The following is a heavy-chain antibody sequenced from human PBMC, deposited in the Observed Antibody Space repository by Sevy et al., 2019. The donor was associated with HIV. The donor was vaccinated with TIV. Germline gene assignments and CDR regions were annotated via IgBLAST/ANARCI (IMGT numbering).Heavy chain of an antibody. CDR1: GGSINSDH. J-gene: IGHJ3*02. CDR3: ARRNDFDI. Sequence: SETLSLTCTVSGGSINSDHWNWIRQPPGKGLEWIGYVYYTGATNYNPSLKNRVTISVDRTKNQFSLKLTSVTAADTAVYYCARRNDFDIGGQGTMVTVS. V-gene: IGHV4-59*08. CDR2: VYYTGAT.